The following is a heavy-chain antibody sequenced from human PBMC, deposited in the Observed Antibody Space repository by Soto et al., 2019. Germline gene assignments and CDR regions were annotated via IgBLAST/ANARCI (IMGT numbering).Heavy chain of an antibody. V-gene: IGHV3-23*01. Sequence: GGSLRLSSTASGFTFTSYGMGWVRQAPGKGLQWVSTIRGDGGQTHYTDSVKGRFSISRDNAKNSLFLQMNSPRGEDTAVYYCARSGLALPYSASHWFDPWGQGTLVTVSS. D-gene: IGHD3-22*01. CDR1: GFTFTSYG. CDR2: IRGDGGQT. J-gene: IGHJ5*01. CDR3: ARSGLALPYSASHWFDP.